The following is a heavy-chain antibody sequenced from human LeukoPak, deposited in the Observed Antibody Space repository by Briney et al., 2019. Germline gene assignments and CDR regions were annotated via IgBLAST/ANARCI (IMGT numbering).Heavy chain of an antibody. CDR1: GGSTSSYY. Sequence: SETLSLTCTVSGGSTSSYYWSWIRQPPGEGLEWIGYIYYSGSTNYNPSPKSRVTISVDTSKNQFSLKLSSVTAADTAVYYCARRTNWFDPWGQGTLVTVSS. CDR3: ARRTNWFDP. V-gene: IGHV4-59*08. J-gene: IGHJ5*02. CDR2: IYYSGST.